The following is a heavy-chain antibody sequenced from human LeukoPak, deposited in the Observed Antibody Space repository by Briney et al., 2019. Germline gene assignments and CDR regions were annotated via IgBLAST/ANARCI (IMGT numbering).Heavy chain of an antibody. V-gene: IGHV4-39*01. CDR3: AVAYCGGDCYLEYFQH. CDR2: IYYSGST. D-gene: IGHD2-21*01. Sequence: SETLSLTRTVSGGPISSSSYYWGWIRQPPGKGLEWIGSIYYSGSTYYNPSLKSRVTISVDTSKNQFSLKLSSVTAADTAVYYCAVAYCGGDCYLEYFQHWGQGTLVTVSS. J-gene: IGHJ1*01. CDR1: GGPISSSSYY.